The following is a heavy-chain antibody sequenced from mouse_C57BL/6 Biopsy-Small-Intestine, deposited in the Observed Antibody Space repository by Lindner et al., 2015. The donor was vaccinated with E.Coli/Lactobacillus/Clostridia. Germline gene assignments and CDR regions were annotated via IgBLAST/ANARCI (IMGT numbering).Heavy chain of an antibody. CDR3: ARSIGNCIAGDCYQFDL. D-gene: IGHD2-14*01. Sequence: SVKVSCKASGYTFTNNYLHWVRQAPGQGLEWMGIINSAGGSTTYAQKFQGRITVTRDMSTSTVHMEMSGLTSDDTAVYYCARSIGNCIAGDCYQFDLWGQGTLITVSS. V-gene: IGHV1-7*01. J-gene: IGHJ4*01. CDR2: INSAGGST. CDR1: GYTFTNNY.